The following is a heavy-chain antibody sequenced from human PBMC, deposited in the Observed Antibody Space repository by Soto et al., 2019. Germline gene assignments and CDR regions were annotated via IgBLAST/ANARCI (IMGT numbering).Heavy chain of an antibody. V-gene: IGHV3-74*01. CDR3: ARGGEEVVPAAPYYYNYIDF. D-gene: IGHD2-2*01. CDR2: INSDGSST. Sequence: GGSVRLSCAASGFTFSSYWVHWVRPAPGKGLVWVSRINSDGSSTSYADSVKGRFTISRDNAKNTLYLQMNSLRAEDTAVYYCARGGEEVVPAAPYYYNYIDFWDKGTTGTGS. J-gene: IGHJ6*03. CDR1: GFTFSSYW.